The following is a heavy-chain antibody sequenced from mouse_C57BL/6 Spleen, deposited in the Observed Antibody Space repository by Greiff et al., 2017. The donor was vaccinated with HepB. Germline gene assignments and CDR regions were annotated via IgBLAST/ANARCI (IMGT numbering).Heavy chain of an antibody. D-gene: IGHD1-1*01. CDR3: ARRGMTTVERRMDY. CDR1: GYTFTSYW. V-gene: IGHV1-64*01. J-gene: IGHJ4*01. Sequence: QVQLQQPGAELVKPGASVKLSCKASGYTFTSYWMHWVKQRPGQGLEWIGMIHPNSGSTNYNEKFKSKATLTVDKSSSTAYMQLSSLTSEDSAVDYCARRGMTTVERRMDYWGQGTAVTVSS. CDR2: IHPNSGST.